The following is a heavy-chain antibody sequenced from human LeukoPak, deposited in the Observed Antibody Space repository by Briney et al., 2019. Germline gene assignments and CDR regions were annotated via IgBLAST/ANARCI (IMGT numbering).Heavy chain of an antibody. Sequence: ASVKVSCKASGYTFTSYYMHWVRQAPGQGLEWMGIINPSGGSTSYAQKFQGRVTMTRDTSTSTVYMELSSLRSEDTAVYYCARGDSSSWTYYYYYMDVWGKGTTVTISS. D-gene: IGHD6-13*01. V-gene: IGHV1-46*01. CDR1: GYTFTSYY. J-gene: IGHJ6*03. CDR3: ARGDSSSWTYYYYYMDV. CDR2: INPSGGST.